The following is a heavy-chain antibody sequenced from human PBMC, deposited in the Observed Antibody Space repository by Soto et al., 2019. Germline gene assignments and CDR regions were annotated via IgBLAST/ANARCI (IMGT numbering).Heavy chain of an antibody. CDR1: GCAISSGGSY. V-gene: IGHV4-31*03. D-gene: IGHD7-27*01. CDR2: FYYSGST. J-gene: IGHJ4*02. Sequence: QVQLQESGPGLVKPSQTLSLTCTVSGCAISSGGSYWSWIRQHPGKGLEWIGYFYYSGSTYYNPYLKRRVIISVDTSKNRYSMKLSFVAAADTAVYYCAAWGPFTGAFDYWGQGSLVTVSS. CDR3: AAWGPFTGAFDY.